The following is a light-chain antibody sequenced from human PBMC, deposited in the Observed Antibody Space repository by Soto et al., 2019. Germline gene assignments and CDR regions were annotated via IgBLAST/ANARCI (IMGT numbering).Light chain of an antibody. V-gene: IGKV3-20*01. CDR3: QQYNTWPRT. CDR1: QSVSSIY. CDR2: GAS. Sequence: EIVLTQSPGTLSLSPGERATLSCRASQSVSSIYLAWYQQKPGQAPRLLIYGASSRPTGIPDRFSGSGSGTDFTLTISRLEPEDFAVYYCQQYNTWPRTFGQGTKVESK. J-gene: IGKJ1*01.